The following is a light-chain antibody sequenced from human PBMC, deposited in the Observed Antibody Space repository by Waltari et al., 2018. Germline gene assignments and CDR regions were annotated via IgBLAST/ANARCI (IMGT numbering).Light chain of an antibody. Sequence: NFVLTQPHTESESPEKTVTIPCNRSSSSFAGNNVQWYQLRPGSAPTTVIYADDQRPSGVPDRFSGSIDRSSNSASLTISGLKTEDEADYYCQSYDYSTWIFGGGTKLTVL. V-gene: IGLV6-57*03. J-gene: IGLJ3*02. CDR2: ADD. CDR3: QSYDYSTWI. CDR1: SSSFAGNN.